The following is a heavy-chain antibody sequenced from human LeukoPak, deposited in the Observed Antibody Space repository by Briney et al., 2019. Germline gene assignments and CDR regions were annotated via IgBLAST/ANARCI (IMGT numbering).Heavy chain of an antibody. D-gene: IGHD6-13*01. CDR2: IKYDGSEK. CDR1: GFTFSSYW. CDR3: ARDIEAAGLFFDY. J-gene: IGHJ4*02. V-gene: IGHV3-7*01. Sequence: GGSLRLSCAASGFTFSSYWMSWVRQAPGKGLEWVANIKYDGSEKDYVNSVKGRFTISRDNAKNSLYLQMNSLGAEDTAVYYCARDIEAAGLFFDYWGQGTLVTVSS.